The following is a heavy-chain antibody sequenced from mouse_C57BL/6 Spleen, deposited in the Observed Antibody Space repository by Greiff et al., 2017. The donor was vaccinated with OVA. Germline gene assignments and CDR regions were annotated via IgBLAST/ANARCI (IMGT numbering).Heavy chain of an antibody. D-gene: IGHD2-2*01. CDR1: GFNIKDDY. CDR2: IDPENGDT. V-gene: IGHV14-4*01. CDR3: TTYGYEDAMDY. J-gene: IGHJ4*01. Sequence: EVMLVESGAELVRPGASVKLSCTASGFNIKDDYMHWVKQRPEQGLEWIGWIDPENGDTEYASKFQGKATITADTSSNTAYLQLSSLTSEDTAVYYCTTYGYEDAMDYWGQGTSVTVSS.